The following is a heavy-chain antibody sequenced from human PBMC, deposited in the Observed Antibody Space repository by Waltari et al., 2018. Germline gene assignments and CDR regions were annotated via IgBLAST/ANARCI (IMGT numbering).Heavy chain of an antibody. CDR2: IDWDDGK. Sequence: QVTLKESGPALVKPTQTLTLTCTFSGFSLYTSGMRVSWIRQPPGKALAWLARIDWDDGKFYSTSLKTRLSSSKDTSKNQVVLTMTNMDPVDTATYDGARCYYGSGNQYFFDYWGQGALGTVAS. J-gene: IGHJ4*02. D-gene: IGHD3-10*01. CDR3: ARCYYGSGNQYFFDY. V-gene: IGHV2-70*04. CDR1: GFSLYTSGMR.